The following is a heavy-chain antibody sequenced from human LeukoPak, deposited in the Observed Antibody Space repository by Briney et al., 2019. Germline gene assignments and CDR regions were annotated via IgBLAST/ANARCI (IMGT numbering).Heavy chain of an antibody. V-gene: IGHV1-3*01. CDR1: GYTFSSYA. CDR2: INAGNGNT. D-gene: IGHD3-22*01. Sequence: ASVKVSCKASGYTFSSYAMHWVRQAPGQRLEWMGWINAGNGNTKYSQKFQDRVTITRDTSASTAYMELRSLRSDDTAVYYCARDSSYYDSGDLDYWGQGTLVTVSS. J-gene: IGHJ4*02. CDR3: ARDSSYYDSGDLDY.